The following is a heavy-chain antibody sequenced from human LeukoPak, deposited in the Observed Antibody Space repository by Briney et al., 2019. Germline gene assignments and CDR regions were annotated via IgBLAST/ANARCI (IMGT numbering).Heavy chain of an antibody. V-gene: IGHV4-4*07. J-gene: IGHJ6*02. CDR3: ARDSNLGYCGGGSCYSYFAMDV. CDR2: IYSSGTT. D-gene: IGHD2-15*01. CDR1: GGSISNYY. Sequence: SETLSLTCTVSGGSISNYYWSGLRQPAGKGLEWIGRIYSSGTTNYNPSLKSRVTMSVDTSKNQFSLRLSSVTAADTAVYYCARDSNLGYCGGGSCYSYFAMDVWGPGTTVTVSS.